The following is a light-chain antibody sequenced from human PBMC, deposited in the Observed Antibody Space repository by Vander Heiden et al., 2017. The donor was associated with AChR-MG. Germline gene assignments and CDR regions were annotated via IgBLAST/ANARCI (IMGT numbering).Light chain of an antibody. Sequence: SSELTQDPAVSVALGQTVTITCQGDSLSSYYASWYQQKPGQAPVLVIYGKNNRPSGIPDRFSGSSSGNTASLTITGAQAEDEADYYCNSRDSSGNLFVFGTGTKVTVL. V-gene: IGLV3-19*01. CDR2: GKN. J-gene: IGLJ1*01. CDR3: NSRDSSGNLFV. CDR1: SLSSYY.